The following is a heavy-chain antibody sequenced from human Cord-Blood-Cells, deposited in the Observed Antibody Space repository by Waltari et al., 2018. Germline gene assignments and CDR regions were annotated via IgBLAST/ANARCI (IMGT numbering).Heavy chain of an antibody. D-gene: IGHD1-7*01. CDR3: ARVGEITGTTGFDY. CDR1: GYTFTGYY. CDR2: INPNSCGT. V-gene: IGHV1-2*02. Sequence: QVQLVQSGAEVKKPGASVKVSCKASGYTFTGYYMHWVRQAPGKGLEGREWINPNSCGTNYAQKFQGRVTMTRDTSISTAYMELSRLRSDDTAVYYCARVGEITGTTGFDYWGQGTLVTVSS. J-gene: IGHJ4*02.